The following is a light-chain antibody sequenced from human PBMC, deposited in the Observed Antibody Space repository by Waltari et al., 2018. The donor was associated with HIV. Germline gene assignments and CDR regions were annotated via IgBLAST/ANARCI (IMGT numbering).Light chain of an antibody. J-gene: IGLJ2*01. Sequence: QSVLTQPPSASGTPGQRITISCSGSSSKIGHNYVHRYQPLPGTAPKLLIYRNNQRASGVPDRFSGSKSGTSASLAISGLRSEDEADYYCVTWADRSSGPVVFGGGTKVTVL. V-gene: IGLV1-47*01. CDR3: VTWADRSSGPVV. CDR2: RNN. CDR1: SSKIGHNY.